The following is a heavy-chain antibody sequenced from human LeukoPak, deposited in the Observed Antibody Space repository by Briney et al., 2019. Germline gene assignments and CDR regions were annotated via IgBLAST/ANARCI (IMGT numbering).Heavy chain of an antibody. D-gene: IGHD6-19*01. Sequence: GASVKVSCKASGYTFTSYGISWVRQAPGQGLEWMGWINPNSGGTNYAQKFQGRVTMTRDTSISTAYMELSRLRSDDTAVYYCARTGEVAGTEDYWGQGTLVTVSS. V-gene: IGHV1-2*02. CDR1: GYTFTSYG. CDR3: ARTGEVAGTEDY. J-gene: IGHJ4*02. CDR2: INPNSGGT.